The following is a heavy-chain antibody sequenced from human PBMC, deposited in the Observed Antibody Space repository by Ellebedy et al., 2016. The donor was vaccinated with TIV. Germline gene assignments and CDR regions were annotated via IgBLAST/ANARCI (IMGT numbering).Heavy chain of an antibody. J-gene: IGHJ3*02. CDR2: INQDGRTT. Sequence: PGGSLRLSCAASGFTFSASWMTWVRQAPGQGLEWVANINQDGRTTNYVHSVKGRFTISRDNAKNSLYLQLNSLRVDDTAMYYCATDKVCFTFDIWGRGTMVTVSS. V-gene: IGHV3-7*01. CDR1: GFTFSASW. CDR3: ATDKVCFTFDI.